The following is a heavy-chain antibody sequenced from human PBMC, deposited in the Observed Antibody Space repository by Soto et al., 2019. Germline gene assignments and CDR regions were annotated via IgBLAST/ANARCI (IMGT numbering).Heavy chain of an antibody. J-gene: IGHJ4*02. Sequence: QVPLQESGPRLVRPSGTLSLTCTVSSGSISTANWWSWVRQPPGRGLEWIGEIYHSGSTNYNLSLKSRVALSVDKSKTQFSLRLSSVTAADTAIYYCARRGGGVVLTATTPFDYWGQGTLVTVSS. CDR2: IYHSGST. D-gene: IGHD2-21*02. CDR3: ARRGGGVVLTATTPFDY. CDR1: SGSISTANW. V-gene: IGHV4-4*02.